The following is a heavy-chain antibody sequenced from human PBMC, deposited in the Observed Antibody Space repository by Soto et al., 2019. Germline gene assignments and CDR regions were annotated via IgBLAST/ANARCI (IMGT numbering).Heavy chain of an antibody. Sequence: QVQLQESGPGLVKPSQTLSLTCTVSGGSISSGGYYWSWTRQHPGKGLEWIGYIYYSGSTYYNPSLKSRVTISVDTSKNQFSLKLSSVTAADTAVYYCARGAVVAATAFDYWGQGTLVTVSS. CDR1: GGSISSGGYY. J-gene: IGHJ4*02. CDR2: IYYSGST. V-gene: IGHV4-31*03. CDR3: ARGAVVAATAFDY. D-gene: IGHD2-15*01.